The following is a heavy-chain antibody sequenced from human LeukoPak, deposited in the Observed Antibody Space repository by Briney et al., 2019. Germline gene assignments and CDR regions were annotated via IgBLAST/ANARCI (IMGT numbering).Heavy chain of an antibody. V-gene: IGHV3-7*04. J-gene: IGHJ4*02. CDR1: GFTLSSYW. D-gene: IGHD6-19*01. Sequence: GGSLRLSCGASGFTLSSYWMTWVHQAPGKGLEWVANIKEDGSKKYYVESVRGRFTISRDNAENSLYLQMNSLRAEDTAVYYCVRGGIQVSGIDEIDYWGQGTLVTVSS. CDR3: VRGGIQVSGIDEIDY. CDR2: IKEDGSKK.